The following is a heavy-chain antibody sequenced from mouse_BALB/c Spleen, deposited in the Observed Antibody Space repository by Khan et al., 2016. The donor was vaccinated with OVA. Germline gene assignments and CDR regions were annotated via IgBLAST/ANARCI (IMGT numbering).Heavy chain of an antibody. CDR3: AREGLDAFAY. CDR2: IGAGGST. D-gene: IGHD3-3*01. CDR1: GFSLTSYD. V-gene: IGHV2-9*02. J-gene: IGHJ3*01. Sequence: QVRLQQSGPGLVAPSQSLSITCTVSGFSLTSYDVYWIRQPPGKGLECLGVIGAGGSTNYNSALMSRLSISKDNSKSQVFLKMNSLQTDDTAMYYCAREGLDAFAYWGQGTLVTVSA.